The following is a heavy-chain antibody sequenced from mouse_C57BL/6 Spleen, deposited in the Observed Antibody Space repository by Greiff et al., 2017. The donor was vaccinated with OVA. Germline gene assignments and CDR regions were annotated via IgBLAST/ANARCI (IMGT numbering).Heavy chain of an antibody. CDR2: INPNNGGT. CDR3: ARAQKAYYGGSYGFAY. J-gene: IGHJ3*01. D-gene: IGHD1-1*01. CDR1: GYTFTDYY. V-gene: IGHV1-26*01. Sequence: VQLQQSGPELVKPGASVKISCKASGYTFTDYYMNWVKQSHGKSLEWIGDINPNNGGTSYNQKFKGKATLTVDKSSSTAYMELRSLTSEDSAGSYCARAQKAYYGGSYGFAYWGQGTLVTVSA.